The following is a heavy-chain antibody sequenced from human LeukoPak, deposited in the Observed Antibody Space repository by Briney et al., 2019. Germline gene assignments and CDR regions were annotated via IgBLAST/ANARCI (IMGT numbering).Heavy chain of an antibody. Sequence: GGSLRLSCAASGFIFSSYSMRWVRQAPGKGLEWVSVITGSGGNTYYADSVKGRFTISKDNSKNTVYLQMSSLRAEDTAVYYCARDIRPYGFDYWGQGTLVTVSS. J-gene: IGHJ4*02. CDR1: GFIFSSYS. CDR3: ARDIRPYGFDY. V-gene: IGHV3-23*01. D-gene: IGHD2-21*01. CDR2: ITGSGGNT.